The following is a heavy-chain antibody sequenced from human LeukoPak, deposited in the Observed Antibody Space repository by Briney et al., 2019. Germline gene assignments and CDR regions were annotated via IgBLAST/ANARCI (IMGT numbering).Heavy chain of an antibody. CDR3: AKLSLGYCSGGSCHDYFDY. CDR1: GFTFSSYA. CDR2: ISGSGGNT. Sequence: GGSLRLSCAASGFTFSSYAMTWVRQAPGKGLEWVSGISGSGGNTYYADSVKGRFTISRDNSKNTLYLQMNSLRAEDTAVYYCAKLSLGYCSGGSCHDYFDYWGQGTLVTVSS. D-gene: IGHD2-15*01. J-gene: IGHJ4*02. V-gene: IGHV3-23*01.